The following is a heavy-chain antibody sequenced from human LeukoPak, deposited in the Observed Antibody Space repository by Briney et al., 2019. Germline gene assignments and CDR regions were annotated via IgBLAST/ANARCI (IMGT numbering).Heavy chain of an antibody. CDR2: ISGSGGST. D-gene: IGHD3-3*01. J-gene: IGHJ4*02. V-gene: IGHV3-23*01. Sequence: QPGGSQRLSCAASGFTFSSYAMSWVRQAPGKGLEWVSAISGSGGSTYYADSVKGRFTISRDNSKNTLYLQMNSLRAEDTAVYYCAKPFWSGYVPFDYWGQGTLVTVSS. CDR3: AKPFWSGYVPFDY. CDR1: GFTFSSYA.